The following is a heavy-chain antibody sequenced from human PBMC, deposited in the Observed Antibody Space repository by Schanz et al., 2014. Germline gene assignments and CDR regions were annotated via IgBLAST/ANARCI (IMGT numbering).Heavy chain of an antibody. V-gene: IGHV1-46*01. CDR2: FTHI. CDR3: ARGGGPEDVFDI. CDR1: GYSFSAYY. J-gene: IGHJ3*02. Sequence: QVQLVQSGTQVKKPGASVKVSCKASGYSFSAYYIHWMRQAPGQGLEWLGRFTHISQKFQGRVTMTRDTSTSTVYMELSSLRSEDTAVYYCARGGGPEDVFDIWGQGTILTVSS. D-gene: IGHD5-12*01.